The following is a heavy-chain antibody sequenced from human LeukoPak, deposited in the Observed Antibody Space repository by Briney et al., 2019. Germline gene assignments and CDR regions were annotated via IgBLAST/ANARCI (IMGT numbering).Heavy chain of an antibody. CDR1: GGSFSGYY. V-gene: IGHV4-34*01. CDR2: INHSGST. J-gene: IGHJ4*02. Sequence: SETLSLTCAVYGGSFSGYYWSWIRQPPGKGLEWIGEINHSGSTNYNPSLKSRVTISVDTSKNQFSLKLSSVTAEDTAVYYCAKDPSAPIAAAGTANDYWGQGTLVTVSS. CDR3: AKDPSAPIAAAGTANDY. D-gene: IGHD6-13*01.